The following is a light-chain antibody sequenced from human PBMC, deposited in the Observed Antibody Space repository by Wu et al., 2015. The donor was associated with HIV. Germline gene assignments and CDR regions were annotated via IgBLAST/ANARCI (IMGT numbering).Light chain of an antibody. J-gene: IGKJ1*01. V-gene: IGKV3-15*01. CDR1: QSVSND. Sequence: EIVMTQSPATLSVSPGERATLSCRASQSVSNDLAWYQEKPGQAPRLLIYGASTRATGIPARFSGSGSGTEFTLTISSLQSEDFAVYYCQQYNNWPPWTFGQGTRVGNQT. CDR3: QQYNNWPPWT. CDR2: GAS.